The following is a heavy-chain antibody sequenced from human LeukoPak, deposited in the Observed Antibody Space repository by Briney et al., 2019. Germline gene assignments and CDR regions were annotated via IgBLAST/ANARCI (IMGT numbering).Heavy chain of an antibody. Sequence: GGSLGLSCAASGFTFSSYGMHWVRQAPGKGLEWVAIIWYDGNHKYYVDSVKGRFTISRDNSKNTLYLQMDSLRAEDTAVYYCAKAPKRYCTSASCQGYFDCWGQGTLVTVSS. D-gene: IGHD2-2*01. CDR3: AKAPKRYCTSASCQGYFDC. J-gene: IGHJ4*02. V-gene: IGHV3-33*06. CDR2: IWYDGNHK. CDR1: GFTFSSYG.